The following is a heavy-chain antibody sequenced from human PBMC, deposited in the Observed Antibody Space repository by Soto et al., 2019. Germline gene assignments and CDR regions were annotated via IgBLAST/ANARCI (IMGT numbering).Heavy chain of an antibody. CDR1: GGSISSGGYY. CDR3: ARDRRLPHNEDGGMDV. CDR2: IYYSGST. Sequence: SETLSLTCTVSGGSISSGGYYWSWIRQHPGKGLEWIGYIYYSGSTYYNPSLKSRVTISVDTSKNQFSLKLSSVTAADTAVYYCARDRRLPHNEDGGMDVWGQGTTVTVSS. D-gene: IGHD5-18*01. V-gene: IGHV4-31*03. J-gene: IGHJ6*02.